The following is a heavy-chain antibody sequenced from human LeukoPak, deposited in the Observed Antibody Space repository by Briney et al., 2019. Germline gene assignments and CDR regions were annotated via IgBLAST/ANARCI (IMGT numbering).Heavy chain of an antibody. D-gene: IGHD4-4*01. CDR1: GFTFDDYG. CDR2: ISGSGGST. J-gene: IGHJ4*02. CDR3: AKDPDDYSNYVFDY. Sequence: GGSLRLSCAASGFTFDDYGMSWVRQAPGKGLEWVSAISGSGGSTYYADSVKGRFTISRDNSKNTLYLQMNSLRAEDTAVYYCAKDPDDYSNYVFDYWGQGTLVTVSS. V-gene: IGHV3-23*01.